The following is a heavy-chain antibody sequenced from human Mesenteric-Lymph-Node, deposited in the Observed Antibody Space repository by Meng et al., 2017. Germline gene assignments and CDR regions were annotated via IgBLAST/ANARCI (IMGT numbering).Heavy chain of an antibody. D-gene: IGHD6-19*01. CDR3: AHTLQLAVAFSW. J-gene: IGHJ4*02. Sequence: QIPLKESGPTLVKPTQTLTLTCTFSGCSLSTSGVGVGWIRQPPGKALEWLALIYWDDDKRYRPSLKSRLTITKDTSKNQVVLTMTNMDPVDTATYYCAHTLQLAVAFSWWGQGTLVTVSS. CDR1: GCSLSTSGVG. CDR2: IYWDDDK. V-gene: IGHV2-5*02.